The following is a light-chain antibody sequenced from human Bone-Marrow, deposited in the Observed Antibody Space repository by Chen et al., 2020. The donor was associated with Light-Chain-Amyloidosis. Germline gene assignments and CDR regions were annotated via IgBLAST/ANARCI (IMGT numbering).Light chain of an antibody. CDR3: QSYDSSLSSSV. J-gene: IGLJ2*01. CDR1: TPNIGAGYG. CDR2: GNT. V-gene: IGLV1-40*01. Sequence: QSVLTQPPSVSGAPGQRVTIPCPGSTPNIGAGYGVHWYQQVPGTAPKLLIYGNTNRPSGVPDRFSASKSGTSASLAITGLQAEDEADYYCQSYDSSLSSSVFGGGTKLTVL.